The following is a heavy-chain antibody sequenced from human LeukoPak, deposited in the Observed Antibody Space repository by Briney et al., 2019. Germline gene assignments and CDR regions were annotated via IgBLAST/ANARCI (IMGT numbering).Heavy chain of an antibody. V-gene: IGHV3-7*01. CDR1: GFTFSSYW. D-gene: IGHD3-10*01. Sequence: GGSLRLSCTVSGFTFSSYWMNWVRQAPGKGLEWVANIKQDGREKYYVESVKGRFTISRDNAKNSLYLQMNSLRAEDTALYYCASSWFGEVPHPNYWGQGTLVTASS. CDR2: IKQDGREK. J-gene: IGHJ4*02. CDR3: ASSWFGEVPHPNY.